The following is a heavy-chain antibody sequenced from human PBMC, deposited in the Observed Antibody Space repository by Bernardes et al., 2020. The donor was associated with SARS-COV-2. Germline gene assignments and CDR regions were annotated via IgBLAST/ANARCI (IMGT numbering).Heavy chain of an antibody. J-gene: IGHJ6*02. CDR2: IKSKTDGGTT. V-gene: IGHV3-15*01. CDR1: GFTFSNAW. CDR3: TTAYLLNWNYLDYYGMDV. D-gene: IGHD1-7*01. Sequence: GGSLRLSCAASGFTFSNAWMSWVRQAPGKGLEWVGRIKSKTDGGTTDYAAPVKGRFTISRDDSKNTLYLQMNSLKTEDTAVYYCTTAYLLNWNYLDYYGMDVWGQGTTVTVSS.